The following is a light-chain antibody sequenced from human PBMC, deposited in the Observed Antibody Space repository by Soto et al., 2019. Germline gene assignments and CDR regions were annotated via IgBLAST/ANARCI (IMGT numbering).Light chain of an antibody. V-gene: IGKV3-20*01. CDR3: QQYVSSPRKT. CDR1: QSVSSSY. J-gene: IGKJ1*01. CDR2: GAS. Sequence: EIVLTQSPGTLSLSPGERATLSCRASQSVSSSYLAWYQQNPGQAPRLLIYGASSRATVIPDRFSGSGSGTEFTLTISRLEPEDFAVYYCQQYVSSPRKTFGQGTKVEIK.